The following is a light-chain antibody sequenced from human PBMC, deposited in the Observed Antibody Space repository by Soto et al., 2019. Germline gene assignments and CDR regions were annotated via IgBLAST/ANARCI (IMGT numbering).Light chain of an antibody. CDR3: QQSYTLNT. V-gene: IGKV1-39*01. CDR1: QTIAPY. Sequence: DIHLTQSPSSLSASVGDSVTITCRASQTIAPYLHWYQQKPGKAPQLLIYSTSSLQSEVPSRFSGSGSGTDFTLTITSVQPEDFATYYCQQSYTLNTFRQGTTVEIK. CDR2: STS. J-gene: IGKJ2*01.